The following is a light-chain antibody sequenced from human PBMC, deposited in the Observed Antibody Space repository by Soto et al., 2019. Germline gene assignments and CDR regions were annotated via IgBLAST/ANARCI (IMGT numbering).Light chain of an antibody. J-gene: IGLJ1*01. V-gene: IGLV1-51*01. CDR2: DDN. CDR1: SSNIGGNS. CDR3: GSWDSSLSCYV. Sequence: QSVVTQPPSVSVAPGQKVTISRSGSSSNIGGNSVSWYQQLPGTAPKLLIYDDNKRPSGIPDRFSGSKSGTSATLGITGFQTGDEADYYCGSWDSSLSCYVFGPGTK.